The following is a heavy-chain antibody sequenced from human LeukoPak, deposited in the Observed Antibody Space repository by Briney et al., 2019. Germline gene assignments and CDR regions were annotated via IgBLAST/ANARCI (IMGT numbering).Heavy chain of an antibody. J-gene: IGHJ4*02. D-gene: IGHD3-22*01. CDR2: IYYSGIT. CDR3: ARGSTPDYYVSSGYYPTHFDY. Sequence: KPSETLSLACTVSGGSVSSGNYYWSWIRQPPGKGLEWIGYIYYSGITNYKPSLKSRVTISVDTSKNQFSLKLSSVTAADTAVYYCARGSTPDYYVSSGYYPTHFDYWAREPWSPSPQ. CDR1: GGSVSSGNYY. V-gene: IGHV4-61*01.